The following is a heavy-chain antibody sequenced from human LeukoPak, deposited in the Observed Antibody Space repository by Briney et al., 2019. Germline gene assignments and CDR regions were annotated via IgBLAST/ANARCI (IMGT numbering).Heavy chain of an antibody. J-gene: IGHJ6*03. Sequence: GESLQISCQGSGYSFTSYWIGWVRQLPGKGLEWMGIIYPGDSDTRYSPSFQGQVTISADKSISTAYLQWSSLKASDTAMYYCARRHCSSTSCYAQALVGYMDVWGKGTTVTVSS. CDR2: IYPGDSDT. D-gene: IGHD2-2*01. CDR3: ARRHCSSTSCYAQALVGYMDV. CDR1: GYSFTSYW. V-gene: IGHV5-51*01.